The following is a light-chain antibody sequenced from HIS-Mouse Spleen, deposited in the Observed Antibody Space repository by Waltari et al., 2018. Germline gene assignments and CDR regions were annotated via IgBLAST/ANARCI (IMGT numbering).Light chain of an antibody. CDR1: SSDVGGFNY. Sequence: QSALTQPRSVSGSPGQSVTISCTGTSSDVGGFNYVSWYQQHPGKAPKLMIYDVSKRPSGVPDRFSCSKSGNTASLPISGLQADDEADYYCCSYAGSYTGVFGTGTKVTVL. CDR3: CSYAGSYTGV. CDR2: DVS. J-gene: IGLJ1*01. V-gene: IGLV2-11*01.